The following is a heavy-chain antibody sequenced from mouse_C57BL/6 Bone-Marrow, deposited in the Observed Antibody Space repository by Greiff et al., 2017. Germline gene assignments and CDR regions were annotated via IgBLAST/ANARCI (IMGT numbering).Heavy chain of an antibody. V-gene: IGHV5-9*04. CDR3: ERQGE. CDR1: GFTFSSYT. CDR2: ISGGGGNT. J-gene: IGHJ3*02. Sequence: EVKLMESGGGLVKPGGSLKLSRAASGFTFSSYTMSWVRQTPEKRLEWVATISGGGGNTYYPDSVKGRFTISRDNAKNTLYLQMSSLRSEDTAVXYCERQGEWGQGTLVTVSA.